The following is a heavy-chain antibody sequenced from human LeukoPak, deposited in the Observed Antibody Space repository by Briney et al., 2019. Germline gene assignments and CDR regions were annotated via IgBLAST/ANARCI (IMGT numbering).Heavy chain of an antibody. CDR2: IYYSGST. D-gene: IGHD4-17*01. CDR1: GGSISSHY. CDR3: ARVTTVTTFDY. V-gene: IGHV4-59*11. Sequence: SETLSLTCTVSGGSISSHYWSWIRQPPGKRLEWIGYIYYSGSTYYNPSLKNRVTISVDTSKNQFSLKLSSVTAADTAVYYCARVTTVTTFDYWGQGTLVTVSS. J-gene: IGHJ4*02.